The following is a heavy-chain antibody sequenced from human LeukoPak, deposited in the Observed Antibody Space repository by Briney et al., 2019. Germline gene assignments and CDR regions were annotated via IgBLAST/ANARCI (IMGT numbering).Heavy chain of an antibody. CDR3: ARDQIPQYNDSSGYRRN. J-gene: IGHJ4*02. Sequence: SVKVSCKASGGTFSSYAISWVRQAPGQGLEWMGRIIPIFGTANYAQKFQGRVTITTDESTSTAYMELSSLRSEDTAVYYCARDQIPQYNDSSGYRRNWGQGTLVTVSS. D-gene: IGHD3-22*01. CDR2: IIPIFGTA. V-gene: IGHV1-69*05. CDR1: GGTFSSYA.